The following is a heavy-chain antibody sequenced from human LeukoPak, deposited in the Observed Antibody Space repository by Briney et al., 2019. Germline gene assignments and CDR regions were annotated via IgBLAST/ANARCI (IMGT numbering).Heavy chain of an antibody. J-gene: IGHJ3*02. CDR3: ATEGGSGSYYGDDAFDM. D-gene: IGHD3-10*01. Sequence: GGSLRLSYEASGFSFTNTWMSWVRQAPGKGLEWVGRVKSKADDGTTDYTAPVQGRFTIPRDDSKNTLSLQMNSLKTEDTAVYYCATEGGSGSYYGDDAFDMWGQGTMVTVSS. CDR1: GFSFTNTW. V-gene: IGHV3-15*01. CDR2: VKSKADDGTT.